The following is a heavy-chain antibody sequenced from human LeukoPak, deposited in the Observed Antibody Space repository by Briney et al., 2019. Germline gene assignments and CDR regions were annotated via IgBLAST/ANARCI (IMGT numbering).Heavy chain of an antibody. CDR1: GFTGSRNY. J-gene: IGHJ4*02. D-gene: IGHD1-26*01. CDR2: IYSGGST. V-gene: IGHV3-66*01. Sequence: GGSLRLSCAASGFTGSRNYMSWVRQASGKGLEWVSVIYSGGSTYYADSVKGRFTISRDNSKNTLYLQMNSLRAEDTAVYYCARDGVGATTPFDYWGQGTLVTVSS. CDR3: ARDGVGATTPFDY.